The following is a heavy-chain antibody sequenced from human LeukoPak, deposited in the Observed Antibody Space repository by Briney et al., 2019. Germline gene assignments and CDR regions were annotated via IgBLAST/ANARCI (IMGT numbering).Heavy chain of an antibody. CDR1: GFTFSGFA. Sequence: GGSLRLSCAASGFTFSGFAMSWVRQAPGKGLEWVSVVSGSGGSTYYADSVKGRFTISRDNSNNTLYLQMNSLRAEDTAVYYCAKVGNWGSSYYYYYMDVWGKGTTVTVSS. CDR2: VSGSGGST. V-gene: IGHV3-23*01. D-gene: IGHD7-27*01. CDR3: AKVGNWGSSYYYYYMDV. J-gene: IGHJ6*03.